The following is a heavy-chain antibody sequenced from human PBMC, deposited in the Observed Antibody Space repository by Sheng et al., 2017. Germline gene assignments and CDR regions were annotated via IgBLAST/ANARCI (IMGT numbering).Heavy chain of an antibody. CDR1: GFTFGDYA. CDR2: IRSKAYGGTT. CDR3: TRGTVGAAAGTEDDSYWYFDL. Sequence: EVQLVESGGGLVQPGRSLRLSCTASGFTFGDYAMSWVRQAPGKGLEWVGFIRSKAYGGTTEYAASVKGRFTISRDDSKSIAYLQMNSLKTEDTAVYYCTRGTVGAAAGTEDDSYWYFDLWGRGTLVTVSS. V-gene: IGHV3-49*04. J-gene: IGHJ2*01. D-gene: IGHD6-13*01.